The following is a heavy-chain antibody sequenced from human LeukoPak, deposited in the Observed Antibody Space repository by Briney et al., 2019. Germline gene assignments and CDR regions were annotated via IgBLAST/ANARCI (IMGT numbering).Heavy chain of an antibody. V-gene: IGHV3-30-3*01. J-gene: IGHJ4*02. D-gene: IGHD3-22*01. CDR2: ISYDGINK. CDR1: GFTFSSYT. CDR3: ARDRYYDTSGVYYFDY. Sequence: GGSLRLSCAASGFTFSSYTMHWVRQAPGKGLEWVAVISYDGINKYYVDSVKGRFTISRDISKKTVYLQMNSLRAEDTAVYYCARDRYYDTSGVYYFDYWGQGTLVTVSS.